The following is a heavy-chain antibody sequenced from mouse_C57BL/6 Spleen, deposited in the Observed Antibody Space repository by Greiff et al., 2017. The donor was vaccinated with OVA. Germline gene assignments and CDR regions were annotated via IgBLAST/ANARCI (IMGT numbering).Heavy chain of an antibody. CDR1: GYTFTSYW. CDR3: ARVANWNYLDY. Sequence: VQLQQPGAELVKPGASVKLSCKASGYTFTSYWMQWVKQRPGQGLEWIGEIDPSDSYTNYNQKFKGKATLTVDTSSSTAYMQLSSLTSEDSAVYYCARVANWNYLDYWGQGTTLTVSS. CDR2: IDPSDSYT. V-gene: IGHV1-50*01. J-gene: IGHJ2*01. D-gene: IGHD4-1*01.